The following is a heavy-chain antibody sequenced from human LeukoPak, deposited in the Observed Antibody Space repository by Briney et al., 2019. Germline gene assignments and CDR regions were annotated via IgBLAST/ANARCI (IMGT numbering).Heavy chain of an antibody. CDR3: AKTRNGYTTEYLQH. D-gene: IGHD5-24*01. Sequence: PGGSLRLSCTSAGFILSGFAMSWVRQPPGKGLEWVSSISSPGGNTYYADSVKGRFTLSRDNSNNLVYLQMNSLRAEDTAVYYCAKTRNGYTTEYLQHWGQGTLVTVSS. CDR1: GFILSGFA. CDR2: ISSPGGNT. J-gene: IGHJ1*01. V-gene: IGHV3-23*01.